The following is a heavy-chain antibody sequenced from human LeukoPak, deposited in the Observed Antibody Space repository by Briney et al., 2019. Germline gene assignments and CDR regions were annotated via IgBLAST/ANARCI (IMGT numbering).Heavy chain of an antibody. V-gene: IGHV3-74*01. D-gene: IGHD3-22*01. CDR3: ARMGDSSGYPFDY. Sequence: GGSLRLSCAASGFTFSNHWLHWVRQAPGKGLVWVSRIDANAKTTSYADSVKGRFTISTDNAKKTLYLQMNSLRVEDTAVYYCARMGDSSGYPFDYWGQGTLVTVSS. J-gene: IGHJ4*02. CDR2: IDANAKTT. CDR1: GFTFSNHW.